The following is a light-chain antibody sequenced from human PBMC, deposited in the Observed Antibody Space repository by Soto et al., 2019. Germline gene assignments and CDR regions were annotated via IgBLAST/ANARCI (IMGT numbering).Light chain of an antibody. J-gene: IGKJ5*01. CDR3: QQRRNWPPIT. CDR1: QSVSSY. V-gene: IGKV3-11*01. Sequence: EIVLTQSPATLSLSPGERATLSCRASQSVSSYLAWYQQKPGQAPRLLIYDASNSATGIPARFSGSGSGTGFTLTISSLEPEDFAVYYCQQRRNWPPITFGQGTRLEI. CDR2: DAS.